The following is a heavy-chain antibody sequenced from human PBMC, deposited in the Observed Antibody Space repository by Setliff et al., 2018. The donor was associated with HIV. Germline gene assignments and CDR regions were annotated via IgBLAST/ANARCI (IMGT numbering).Heavy chain of an antibody. V-gene: IGHV4-38-2*02. Sequence: SETLSLTCTSSGDSISGYYWSWIRQPPGTGLEWIGSFYHSTTYYNPSLKSRVTISVDTSKNQFSLKLISVTAADTAVYYCARYGGNSFWFDPWGQGTLVTVSS. CDR3: ARYGGNSFWFDP. CDR1: GDSISGYY. CDR2: FYHSTT. D-gene: IGHD2-21*01. J-gene: IGHJ5*02.